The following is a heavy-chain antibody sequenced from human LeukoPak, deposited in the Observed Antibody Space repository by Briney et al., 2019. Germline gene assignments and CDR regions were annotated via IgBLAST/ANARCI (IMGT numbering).Heavy chain of an antibody. J-gene: IGHJ5*02. CDR1: GGTFSSSA. CDR2: IIPIFGTT. CDR3: LREGGVPPWT. V-gene: IGHV1-69*05. D-gene: IGHD1-1*01. Sequence: SVKVSCKASGGTFSSSAINWVRQAPGQGLEWMGGIIPIFGTTNYAQKFQGRVTIITDESTSTAYMELSSLRSEDTAMYFCLREGGVPPWTWGQGTLVTVSS.